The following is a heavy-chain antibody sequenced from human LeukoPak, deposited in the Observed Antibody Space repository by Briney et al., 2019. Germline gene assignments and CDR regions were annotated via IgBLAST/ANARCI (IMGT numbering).Heavy chain of an antibody. J-gene: IGHJ6*02. Sequence: ASVKVSCKASGYTFTGYYMHWVRQAPGQGLEWMGWINTNSGGTNYAQKFQGRVTMTRDTSVRTAYMELSRLRSDDTAVYSCARGSYGDALYYGMDVWGQGTTVTVSS. CDR3: ARGSYGDALYYGMDV. D-gene: IGHD4-17*01. V-gene: IGHV1-2*02. CDR1: GYTFTGYY. CDR2: INTNSGGT.